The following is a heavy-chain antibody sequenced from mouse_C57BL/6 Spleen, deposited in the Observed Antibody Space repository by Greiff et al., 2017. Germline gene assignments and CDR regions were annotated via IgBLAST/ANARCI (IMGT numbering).Heavy chain of an antibody. Sequence: SGPVLVKPGPSVKISCKASGFTFTDYYMHWVKQSHGKSLEWIGLVYPYNGGTSYNQKFKGTATLTVDTSASTADMELNSLTSEDSAVYYCARCPYGNYVGDYFDYWGQGTTLTVSS. CDR3: ARCPYGNYVGDYFDY. D-gene: IGHD2-1*01. CDR1: GFTFTDYY. CDR2: VYPYNGGT. V-gene: IGHV1-36*01. J-gene: IGHJ2*01.